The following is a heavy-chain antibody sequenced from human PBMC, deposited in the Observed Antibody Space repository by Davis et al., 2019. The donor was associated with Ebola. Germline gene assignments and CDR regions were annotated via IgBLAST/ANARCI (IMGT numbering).Heavy chain of an antibody. CDR2: IYSGGST. D-gene: IGHD3-10*01. V-gene: IGHV3-53*01. CDR1: GFTVSSNY. Sequence: GESLKISCAASGFTVSSNYMSWVRQAPGKGLEWVSVIYSGGSTYYADSVKGRFTISRDNSKNTLYLQMNSLRAEDTAVYYCAKVKDAYYYGSGSPTPDYWGQGTLVTVSS. CDR3: AKVKDAYYYGSGSPTPDY. J-gene: IGHJ4*02.